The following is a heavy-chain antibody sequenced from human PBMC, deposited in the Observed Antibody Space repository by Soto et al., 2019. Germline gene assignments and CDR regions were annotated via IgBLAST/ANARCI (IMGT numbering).Heavy chain of an antibody. D-gene: IGHD2-2*01. CDR2: ISGSGST. Sequence: GESPRHSFQTSGFTFRSYALSWFRQAPGKGLEWVSAISGSGSTYYADSVKGRFTISRDNSKNTLYLQMNSLRAEDTAVYYCAKDYCSSTSCPYYYYYYYMDVWGKGT. V-gene: IGHV3-23*01. CDR3: AKDYCSSTSCPYYYYYYYMDV. J-gene: IGHJ6*03. CDR1: GFTFRSYA.